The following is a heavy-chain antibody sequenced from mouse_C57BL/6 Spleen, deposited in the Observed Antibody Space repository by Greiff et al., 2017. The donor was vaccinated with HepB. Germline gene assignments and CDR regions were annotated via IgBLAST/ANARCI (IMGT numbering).Heavy chain of an antibody. CDR3: AAQDSRAMDY. J-gene: IGHJ4*01. D-gene: IGHD3-2*01. Sequence: QVQLKQPGAELVKPGASVKLSCKASGYTFTSYWMQWVKQRPGQGLEWIGEIDPSDSYTNYNQKFKGKATLTVDTSSSTAYMQLSSLTSEDSAVYYCAAQDSRAMDYWGQGTSVTVSS. CDR1: GYTFTSYW. CDR2: IDPSDSYT. V-gene: IGHV1-50*01.